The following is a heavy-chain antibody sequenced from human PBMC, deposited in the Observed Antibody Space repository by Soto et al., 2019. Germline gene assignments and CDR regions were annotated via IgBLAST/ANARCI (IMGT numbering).Heavy chain of an antibody. CDR1: GFTFTSSA. CDR3: AAAYPYSPYYYGMDV. J-gene: IGHJ6*02. D-gene: IGHD4-4*01. CDR2: IVVGSGNT. Sequence: GASVKVSCKASGFTFTSSAMQWVRQARGQRLEWIGWIVVGSGNTNYAQKFQERVTITRDMSTSTAYMELSSLRSEDTAVYYCAAAYPYSPYYYGMDVWGQGTTVTVSS. V-gene: IGHV1-58*02.